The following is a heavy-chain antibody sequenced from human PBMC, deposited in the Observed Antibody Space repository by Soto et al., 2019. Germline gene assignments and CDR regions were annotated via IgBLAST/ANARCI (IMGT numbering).Heavy chain of an antibody. J-gene: IGHJ5*02. D-gene: IGHD3-3*01. CDR2: MNPNNGDK. CDR1: GYTFASYN. Sequence: QVQLVQSGAEMKRPGASVKVSCRASGYTFASYNIYWVRQAKGQGLEWIGWMNPNNGDKGYAQNFLDRVTLTRDTTVRTAFLELSTLTSEDTATYYCARGGRYLEWFPWFDPWGQGTLVTVSS. CDR3: ARGGRYLEWFPWFDP. V-gene: IGHV1-8*01.